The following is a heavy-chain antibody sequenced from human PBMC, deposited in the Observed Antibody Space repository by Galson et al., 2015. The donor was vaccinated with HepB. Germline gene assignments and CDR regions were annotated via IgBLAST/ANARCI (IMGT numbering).Heavy chain of an antibody. Sequence: ETLSLTCGVYGGSFRGYYWTWVRQAPGIGLEWVADIKQDGSDKYYVDSVRGRFIISRDNAEKSLYLQMNSLRAEDTAVYYCARHYGGNSRDWYFDLWGRGTLVTVSS. CDR1: GGSFRGYY. D-gene: IGHD4-23*01. J-gene: IGHJ2*01. CDR2: IKQDGSDK. V-gene: IGHV3-7*05. CDR3: ARHYGGNSRDWYFDL.